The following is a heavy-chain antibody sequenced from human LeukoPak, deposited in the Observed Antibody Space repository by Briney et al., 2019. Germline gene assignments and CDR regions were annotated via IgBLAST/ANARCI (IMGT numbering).Heavy chain of an antibody. CDR3: AKDRDYSNYHWFDP. CDR1: GFTFSSYA. J-gene: IGHJ5*02. Sequence: GGSLRLSCAASGFTFSSYAMHWVRQAPGKGLEWVAVISYDGSNKYYADSVKGRFTISRDNSKNTLYLQMNSLRAEDTAVYYCAKDRDYSNYHWFDPWGQGTLVTVSS. V-gene: IGHV3-30*04. D-gene: IGHD4-11*01. CDR2: ISYDGSNK.